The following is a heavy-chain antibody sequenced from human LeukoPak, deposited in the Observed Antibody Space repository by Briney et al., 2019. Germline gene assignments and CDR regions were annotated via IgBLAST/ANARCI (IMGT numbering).Heavy chain of an antibody. CDR2: IYSGGST. D-gene: IGHD2-2*01. CDR3: ARESTSSLWFDP. CDR1: GFTVSSNY. J-gene: IGHJ5*02. Sequence: GGSLRLSCAASGFTVSSNYMSWVRQAPGKGLEWVSVIYSGGSTYYADSVKGRFTISRDNSKSTLYIQMNSLRAEDTAVYYCARESTSSLWFDPWGQGTLVTVSS. V-gene: IGHV3-53*01.